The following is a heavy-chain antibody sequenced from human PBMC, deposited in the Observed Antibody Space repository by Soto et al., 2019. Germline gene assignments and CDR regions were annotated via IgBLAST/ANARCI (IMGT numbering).Heavy chain of an antibody. D-gene: IGHD3-10*01. CDR3: ARGGSGTYHV. V-gene: IGHV4-31*02. Sequence: PSETLSLTCSVSDDSITGGGYYWSWIRQHPAKGLEWIGSIYYRGSTYNPSLRSRGTISLDPSQARLSLRLTSPTAADTATYYCARGGSGTYHVWGQGTLVTVSS. CDR2: IYYRGST. J-gene: IGHJ4*02. CDR1: DDSITGGGYY.